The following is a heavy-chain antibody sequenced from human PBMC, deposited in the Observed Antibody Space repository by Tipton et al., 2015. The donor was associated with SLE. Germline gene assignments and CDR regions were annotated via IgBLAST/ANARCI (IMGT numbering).Heavy chain of an antibody. CDR2: IYYSGST. CDR1: GGSISSYY. J-gene: IGHJ5*02. Sequence: TLSITCTVSGGSISSYYWSWIRQPPGKGLEWIGYIYYSGSTNYNPSLKSRVTISVDTSKNQFSLKLSSVTAADTAVYYCARGGPKNWFDPWGQGTLVTVSS. CDR3: ARGGPKNWFDP. D-gene: IGHD3-16*01. V-gene: IGHV4-59*01.